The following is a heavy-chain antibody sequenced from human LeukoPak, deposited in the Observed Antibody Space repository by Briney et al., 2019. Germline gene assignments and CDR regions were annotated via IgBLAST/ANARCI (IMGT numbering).Heavy chain of an antibody. D-gene: IGHD6-13*01. J-gene: IGHJ4*02. CDR1: GYTFTDYY. CDR3: ARGTTQYSISAIDS. V-gene: IGHV1-2*02. Sequence: ASVKVSCKASGYTFTDYYMHWVRQAPGQGLECMGWIKANSGDTNYAQKFQGRVTMTRDTSISTAYMELSRLRSDDTAVYFCARGTTQYSISAIDSWGQGSQVTVS. CDR2: IKANSGDT.